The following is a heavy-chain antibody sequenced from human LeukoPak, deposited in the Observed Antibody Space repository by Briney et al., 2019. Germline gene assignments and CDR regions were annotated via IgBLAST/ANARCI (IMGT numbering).Heavy chain of an antibody. V-gene: IGHV3-7*01. D-gene: IGHD2-2*02. CDR1: GFTFSSDW. Sequence: GGSLRLSCAASGFTFSSDWMSWVRQAPGKGLEWGANIKHDGSEKYYADSVKGRFTISRNNAKNTLHLQMNRLRAEETAGYYLSREPGYCSSTSCSTGDSSGPGTPVTASS. CDR3: SREPGYCSSTSCSTGDS. CDR2: IKHDGSEK. J-gene: IGHJ5*01.